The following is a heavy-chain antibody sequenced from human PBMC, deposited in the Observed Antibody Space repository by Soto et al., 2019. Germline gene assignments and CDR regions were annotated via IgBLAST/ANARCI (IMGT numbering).Heavy chain of an antibody. Sequence: DVQVLESGGGVIQPGGSLRLSCAASGFTFSTAAMTWLRQAPGKGLEWILGISGSGGSTYYADSVKGRFTISRDNSKNTVYLQMNSLRADDTAVYYCAKGKTSGWYYFDFWGQGTLVTVSS. CDR1: GFTFSTAA. CDR3: AKGKTSGWYYFDF. V-gene: IGHV3-23*01. J-gene: IGHJ4*02. D-gene: IGHD6-19*01. CDR2: ISGSGGST.